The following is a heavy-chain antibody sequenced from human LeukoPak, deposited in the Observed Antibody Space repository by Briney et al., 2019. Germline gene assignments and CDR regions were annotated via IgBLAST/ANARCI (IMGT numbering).Heavy chain of an antibody. CDR1: GGSISSYY. V-gene: IGHV4-59*01. CDR2: IYYSGST. J-gene: IGHJ4*02. Sequence: PSETLSLTCTVSGGSISSYYWSWIRQPPGKGLEWIGYIYYSGSTNYNPSLKSRVTISVDTSKNQFSLKLSSVTVADTAVYYCARDDRPYGVNYWGQGTLVTVSS. D-gene: IGHD4-17*01. CDR3: ARDDRPYGVNY.